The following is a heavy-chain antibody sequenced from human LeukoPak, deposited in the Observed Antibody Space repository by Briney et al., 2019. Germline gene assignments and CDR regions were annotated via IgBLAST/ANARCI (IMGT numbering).Heavy chain of an antibody. Sequence: KPSETLSLTCTVSGGSISSYYWSWIRQPPGKGLEWIGYIYYSGSTNYNPSLKSRVTISVDTSKNQFSLKLSSVTAADTAVYYCARVREYQLPQAAYYYYYMDVWGKGTTVTVSS. V-gene: IGHV4-59*01. CDR2: IYYSGST. CDR3: ARVREYQLPQAAYYYYYMDV. CDR1: GGSISSYY. D-gene: IGHD2-2*01. J-gene: IGHJ6*03.